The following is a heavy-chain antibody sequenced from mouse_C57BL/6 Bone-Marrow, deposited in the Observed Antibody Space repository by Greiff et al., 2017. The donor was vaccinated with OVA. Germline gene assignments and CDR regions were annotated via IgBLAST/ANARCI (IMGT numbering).Heavy chain of an antibody. V-gene: IGHV5-6*01. Sequence: EVKLMESGGDLVKPGGSLKLSCAASGFTFSSYGMSWVRQTPDKRLEWVATISSGGSYTYYPDSVKGRFTISRDNAKNTLYLQMSSLKSEDTAMYYCARQGAYYYGPAWFAYWGQGTLVTVSA. J-gene: IGHJ3*01. CDR3: ARQGAYYYGPAWFAY. CDR1: GFTFSSYG. D-gene: IGHD1-1*01. CDR2: ISSGGSYT.